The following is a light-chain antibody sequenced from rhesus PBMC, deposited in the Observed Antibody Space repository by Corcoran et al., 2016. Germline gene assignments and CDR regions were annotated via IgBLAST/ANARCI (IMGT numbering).Light chain of an antibody. Sequence: DIQMSQSPSSMSASVGDTVTITCRASKGINNGLAWYQQKTGKARKLLVYAATSLESGVPSRFRGSGSGTYFTLTISSLQPAYFATACGQQGYRLPPTFDQGTKVEVK. CDR3: QQGYRLPPT. CDR2: AAT. V-gene: IGKV1-33*02. CDR1: KGINNG. J-gene: IGKJ1*01.